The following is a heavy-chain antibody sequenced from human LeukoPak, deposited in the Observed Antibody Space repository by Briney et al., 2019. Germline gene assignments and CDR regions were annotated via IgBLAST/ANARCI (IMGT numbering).Heavy chain of an antibody. V-gene: IGHV3-53*01. D-gene: IGHD5-18*01. J-gene: IGHJ6*02. Sequence: GGSLRLSCAASGFTFSSYGMHWVRQAPGKGLEWVSVIYSGGSTYYADSVKGRFTISRDNSKNTLYLQMNSLRAEDTAVYYCHTAMVTIYGMDVWGQGTTVTVSS. CDR2: IYSGGST. CDR3: HTAMVTIYGMDV. CDR1: GFTFSSYG.